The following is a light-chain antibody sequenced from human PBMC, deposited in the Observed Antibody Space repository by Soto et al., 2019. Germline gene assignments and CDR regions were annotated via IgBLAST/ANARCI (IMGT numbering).Light chain of an antibody. J-gene: IGKJ1*01. CDR1: QSVSSSY. CDR2: GAS. CDR3: QQYGSSLWT. Sequence: EIVLTQSPGTLSLSPGERATLSCRASQSVSSSYLAWYQQKPGQAPRLLIYGASSRATGITDRFSGSGSGTGFTLTVSRLEPEDCAVYYCQQYGSSLWTFGQGTKVEIK. V-gene: IGKV3-20*01.